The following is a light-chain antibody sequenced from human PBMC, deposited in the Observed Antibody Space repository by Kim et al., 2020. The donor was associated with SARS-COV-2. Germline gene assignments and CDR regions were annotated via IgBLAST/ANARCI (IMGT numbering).Light chain of an antibody. J-gene: IGLJ2*01. CDR1: NSDIGGYNY. V-gene: IGLV2-14*03. CDR2: DVT. Sequence: GQSITISCSGSNSDIGGYNYVSWYQQHPGKVPKLMIYDVTNRPSGVSSRFSGSKSGNTASLTISGLQGQDEADYYCGSYTSDSSLVFGGGTQLTVL. CDR3: GSYTSDSSLV.